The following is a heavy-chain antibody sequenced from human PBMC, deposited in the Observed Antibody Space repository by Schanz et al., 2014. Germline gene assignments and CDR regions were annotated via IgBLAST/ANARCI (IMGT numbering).Heavy chain of an antibody. CDR2: IIPILDIT. J-gene: IGHJ6*02. V-gene: IGHV1-69*04. Sequence: QVQLVQSGAEVKKPGSSVKVSCKASGGTFSSFAIFWVRQAPGQGLEWMGTIIPILDITNYAQKFQGRVTITADKSTSTAYMELSNLRSEDTAVYYCATDHIAAAGSQYFYYYGMGVWGQGTTVTVSS. CDR3: ATDHIAAAGSQYFYYYGMGV. D-gene: IGHD6-13*01. CDR1: GGTFSSFA.